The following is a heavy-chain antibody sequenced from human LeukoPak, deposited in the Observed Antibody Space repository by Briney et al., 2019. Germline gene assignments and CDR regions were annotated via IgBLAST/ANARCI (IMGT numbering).Heavy chain of an antibody. V-gene: IGHV3-30*02. D-gene: IGHD2-2*01. CDR1: GFTSSSHG. J-gene: IGHJ4*02. CDR3: AKNQPRAYFDS. Sequence: GGSLRLSCAASGFTSSSHGMHWVRQVPGKGLEWVAFVRSDGTTKYYTDSVKGRFTISRDNSQNTMYLQMNSLRAEDTAVYYCAKNQPRAYFDSWGQGTLVTVST. CDR2: VRSDGTTK.